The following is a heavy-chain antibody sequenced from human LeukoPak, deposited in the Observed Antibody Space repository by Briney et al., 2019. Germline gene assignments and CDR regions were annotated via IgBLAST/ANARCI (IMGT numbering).Heavy chain of an antibody. CDR2: LLYRGSS. V-gene: IGHV4-59*01. D-gene: IGHD1-14*01. J-gene: IGHJ2*01. Sequence: PSETLSLTCTVSGASISDYYWSWVRQSPEKGLEWIVSLLYRGSSHYNPSLRSRVAISHDTSKNQFSLKLTSVTAADTAVYYCARTGRRGYFDFWGRGTLVTVSS. CDR1: GASISDYY. CDR3: ARTGRRGYFDF.